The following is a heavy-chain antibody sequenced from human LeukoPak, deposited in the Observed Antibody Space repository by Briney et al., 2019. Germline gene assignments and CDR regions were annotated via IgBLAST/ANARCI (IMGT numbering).Heavy chain of an antibody. J-gene: IGHJ4*02. CDR2: INHSGST. CDR1: GGSFSGYY. V-gene: IGHV4-34*01. CDR3: ARVGYDSSGYFTAPDY. Sequence: SETLSLTCAVYGGSFSGYYWSWIRQPPGKGLEWIGEINHSGSTNYNPSLKSRVTISVDTSKNQFSLKLSSMTAADTAVYYCARVGYDSSGYFTAPDYWGQGTLVTVSS. D-gene: IGHD3-22*01.